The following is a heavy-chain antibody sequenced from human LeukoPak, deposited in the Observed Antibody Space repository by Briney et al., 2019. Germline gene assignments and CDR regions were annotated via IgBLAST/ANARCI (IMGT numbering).Heavy chain of an antibody. CDR3: ARDYYGMDV. CDR2: INPKRGDT. J-gene: IGHJ6*02. Sequence: ASVKVSCKASGYTLTDYWMHWVRQAPGQGLEWMGWINPKRGDTDYAQKFQGRVSMTRDTSISTAYMELNRLTSDDTAVYYCARDYYGMDVWGQGTTVTVSS. V-gene: IGHV1-2*02. CDR1: GYTLTDYW.